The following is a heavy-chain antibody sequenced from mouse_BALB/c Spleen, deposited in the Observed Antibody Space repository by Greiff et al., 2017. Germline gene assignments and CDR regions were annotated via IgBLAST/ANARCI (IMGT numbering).Heavy chain of an antibody. CDR3: ARDGGIYYDYDGAMDY. CDR1: GFTFSSYG. CDR2: INSNGGST. Sequence: EVKLVESGGGLVQPGGSLKLSCAASGFTFSSYGMSWVRQTPDKRLGLVATINSNGGSTYYPDSVKGRFTISRDNAKNTLYLQMSSLKSEDTAMYYCARDGGIYYDYDGAMDYWGQGTSVTVSS. J-gene: IGHJ4*01. V-gene: IGHV5-6-3*01. D-gene: IGHD2-4*01.